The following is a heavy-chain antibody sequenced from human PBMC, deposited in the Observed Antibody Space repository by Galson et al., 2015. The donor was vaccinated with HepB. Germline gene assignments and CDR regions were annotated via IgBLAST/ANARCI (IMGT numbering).Heavy chain of an antibody. Sequence: SLRLSCAASGFTFSSYGMHWVRQAPGKGLEWVALISYDGSNQYYADSVKGRFTISRDNSKNTLYLQMNSLRAEDTAVYYCAKDMVGVVVPAAIDYWGQGTLVTVSS. CDR1: GFTFSSYG. V-gene: IGHV3-30*18. J-gene: IGHJ4*02. CDR2: ISYDGSNQ. D-gene: IGHD2-2*02. CDR3: AKDMVGVVVPAAIDY.